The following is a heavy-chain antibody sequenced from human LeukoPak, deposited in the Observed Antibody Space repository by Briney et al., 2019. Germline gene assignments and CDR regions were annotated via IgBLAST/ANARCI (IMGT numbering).Heavy chain of an antibody. CDR2: IYYSGST. D-gene: IGHD5-24*01. J-gene: IGHJ4*02. CDR3: ARLVGMAYFDY. CDR1: GGSISSSSYY. V-gene: IGHV4-39*07. Sequence: SETLSLTCTVSGGSISSSSYYWGWIRQPPGKGLEWNGSIYYSGSTYYNPSLKSRVTISVDTSKNQFSLKLSSVTAADTAVYYCARLVGMAYFDYWGQGTLVTVSS.